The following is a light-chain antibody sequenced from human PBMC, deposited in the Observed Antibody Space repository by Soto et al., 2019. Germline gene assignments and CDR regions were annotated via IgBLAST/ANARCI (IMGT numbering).Light chain of an antibody. Sequence: DIQMTQSPSSLSASVGDRVTITCRASQSISSYLNWYQQKPGKAPKLLIYAASSLQSGVPSRFSGSGSGTDFTPTISSLQPEDFATYYCQQSYSTLGGTFGQGTKVDIK. CDR2: AAS. CDR3: QQSYSTLGGT. V-gene: IGKV1-39*01. J-gene: IGKJ1*01. CDR1: QSISSY.